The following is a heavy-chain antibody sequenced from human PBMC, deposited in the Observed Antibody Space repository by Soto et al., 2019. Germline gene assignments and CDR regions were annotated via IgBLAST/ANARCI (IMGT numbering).Heavy chain of an antibody. CDR2: IRSKAYGGTT. CDR3: TAGKLYPSLDFDY. D-gene: IGHD2-8*01. V-gene: IGHV3-49*04. J-gene: IGHJ4*02. Sequence: PGGSLRLSCTASGFTFNYYTLSWVRQAPGKGLEWVGFIRSKAYGGTTEYAASVKGRFTISRDDSKSIAYLQMNGLKTEDTAVYYCTAGKLYPSLDFDYWGQGTLVTV. CDR1: GFTFNYYT.